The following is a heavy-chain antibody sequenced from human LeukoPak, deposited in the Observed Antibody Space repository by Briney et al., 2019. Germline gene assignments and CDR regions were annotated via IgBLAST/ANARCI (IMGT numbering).Heavy chain of an antibody. CDR1: GFTFSSYA. D-gene: IGHD1-7*01. J-gene: IGHJ4*02. V-gene: IGHV3-23*01. Sequence: GGSLRLPCAASGFTFSSYAMSWVRQAPGKGLEWVSAISGSGGSTYYADSVKGRFTISRDNSKNTLYLQVDSLRVEDTAVYFCASGTVGNYALDYWGQGTLVTVSS. CDR2: ISGSGGST. CDR3: ASGTVGNYALDY.